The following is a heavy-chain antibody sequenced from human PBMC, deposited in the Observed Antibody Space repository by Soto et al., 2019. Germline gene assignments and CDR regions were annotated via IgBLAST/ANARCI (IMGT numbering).Heavy chain of an antibody. Sequence: QVQLVQSGAEVKKPGSSVKVSCKASGGTFSSYAISWVRQAPGQGLEWMGGIIPIFGTANYAQKFQGRVTITADESTSPAYMELSSLRTEDTAVYYCARLDQVEMAKSERQYYFDYWGQGTLVTVSS. CDR3: ARLDQVEMAKSERQYYFDY. CDR2: IIPIFGTA. D-gene: IGHD5-12*01. V-gene: IGHV1-69*01. CDR1: GGTFSSYA. J-gene: IGHJ4*02.